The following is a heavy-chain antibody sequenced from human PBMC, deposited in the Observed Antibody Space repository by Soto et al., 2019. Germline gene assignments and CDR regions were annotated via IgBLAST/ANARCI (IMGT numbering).Heavy chain of an antibody. D-gene: IGHD2-2*02. CDR3: ARHYCSSTSCYTNWFDP. J-gene: IGHJ5*02. CDR2: IYYSGST. V-gene: IGHV4-59*08. Sequence: SETLSLTCTVSGGSISSYYLSWIRQPPGKGLEWIGYIYYSGSTNYNPSLKSRVTISVDTSKNQFSLKLSSVTAADTAVYYCARHYCSSTSCYTNWFDPWGQGTLVTVSS. CDR1: GGSISSYY.